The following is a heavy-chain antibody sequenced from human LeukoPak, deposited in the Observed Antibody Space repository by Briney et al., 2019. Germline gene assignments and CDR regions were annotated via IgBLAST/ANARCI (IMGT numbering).Heavy chain of an antibody. D-gene: IGHD5-12*01. CDR1: GGSISSYY. V-gene: IGHV4-59*06. CDR3: ARENRGYSGYALDY. J-gene: IGHJ4*02. CDR2: IYYSGST. Sequence: SETLSLTCTVSGGSISSYYWSWIRQHPGKGLEWVGYIYYSGSTYYNPSLKSRISISVDTSNNQFSLKLSSVTAADTAVYYCARENRGYSGYALDYWGQGTLVTVSS.